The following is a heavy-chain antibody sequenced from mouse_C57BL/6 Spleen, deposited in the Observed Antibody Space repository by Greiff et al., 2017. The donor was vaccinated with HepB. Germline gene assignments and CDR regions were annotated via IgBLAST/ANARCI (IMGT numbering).Heavy chain of an antibody. CDR3: TRPLTSHFDY. V-gene: IGHV6-6*01. D-gene: IGHD5-1*01. J-gene: IGHJ2*01. CDR2: IRNKANNHAT. Sequence: EVMLVESGGGLVQPGGSMKLSCAASGFTFSDAWMDWVRQSPEKGLEWVAEIRNKANNHATYYAEYVKGRLTISRDDSKSSVYLQMNSLIAEDTGIYYCTRPLTSHFDYWGQGTTLTVSS. CDR1: GFTFSDAW.